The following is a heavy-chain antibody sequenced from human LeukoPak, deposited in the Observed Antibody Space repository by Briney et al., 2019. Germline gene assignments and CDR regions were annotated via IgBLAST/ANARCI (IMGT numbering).Heavy chain of an antibody. J-gene: IGHJ4*02. V-gene: IGHV3-30*18. Sequence: GGSLRLSCAASGFTSSSYGMHWVRQAPGKGLEWVAVISYDGSNKYYADSVKGRFTISRDNSKNTLYLQMNSLRAEDTAVYYCAKEGEEGFDYWGQGTLVTVSS. CDR3: AKEGEEGFDY. CDR2: ISYDGSNK. CDR1: GFTSSSYG. D-gene: IGHD1-26*01.